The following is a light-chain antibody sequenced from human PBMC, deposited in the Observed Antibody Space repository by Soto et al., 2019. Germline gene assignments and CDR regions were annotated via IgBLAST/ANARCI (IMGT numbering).Light chain of an antibody. CDR2: GVS. J-gene: IGKJ1*01. Sequence: EIVLTQSPCTLSLFPGETATLSCRASQSVSSTLLTWYQQKPGQAPRLLIYGVSSRATGIPDRFSGSGSGTDFTLTISRLEPEDFAVYFCQHYGDSSWTFGQGTKVDIK. CDR1: QSVSSTL. CDR3: QHYGDSSWT. V-gene: IGKV3-20*01.